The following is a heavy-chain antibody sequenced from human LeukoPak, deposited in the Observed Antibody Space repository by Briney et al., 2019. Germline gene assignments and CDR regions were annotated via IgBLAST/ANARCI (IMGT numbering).Heavy chain of an antibody. Sequence: PSETLSLTCAVYGGSFSAYYWGWIRQPPGKGLEWIGSIYHSGSTYYNPSLKSRVTISVDTSKNQFSLKLSSVTAADTAVYYCARVEDRSGSPFYYFDYWGQGTLVTVSS. J-gene: IGHJ4*02. CDR1: GGSFSAYY. V-gene: IGHV4-38-2*01. CDR2: IYHSGST. CDR3: ARVEDRSGSPFYYFDY. D-gene: IGHD1-26*01.